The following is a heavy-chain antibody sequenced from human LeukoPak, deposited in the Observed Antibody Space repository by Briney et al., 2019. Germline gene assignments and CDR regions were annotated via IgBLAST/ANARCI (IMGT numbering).Heavy chain of an antibody. CDR2: IKLDVSAQ. Sequence: HGGSLRLSSAPSGFTFSIYRMRSVCQAPRERLERVANIKLDVSAQYYVDSAKGRFTISRDNAKTSLNLQMNSLRAEATAVYYGARDLRSWGQDFWYFDLWGRGTLVTVSS. D-gene: IGHD1-26*01. CDR3: ARDLRSWGQDFWYFDL. J-gene: IGHJ2*01. CDR1: GFTFSIYR. V-gene: IGHV3-7*01.